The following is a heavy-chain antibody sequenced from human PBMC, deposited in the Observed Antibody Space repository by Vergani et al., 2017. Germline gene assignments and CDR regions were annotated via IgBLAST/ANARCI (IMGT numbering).Heavy chain of an antibody. J-gene: IGHJ5*02. CDR3: AKSSTVTTVGDWFDP. CDR1: GFTFSSYG. D-gene: IGHD4-11*01. V-gene: IGHV3-30*18. CDR2: ISYDGSNK. Sequence: QVQLVESGGGVVQPGRSLRLSCAASGFTFSSYGMHWVRQAPGKGLEWVAVISYDGSNKYYADSVKGRFTISRDKSKNTLYLQMNSLRTEDTAVYYGAKSSTVTTVGDWFDPGGQGTLVTVSS.